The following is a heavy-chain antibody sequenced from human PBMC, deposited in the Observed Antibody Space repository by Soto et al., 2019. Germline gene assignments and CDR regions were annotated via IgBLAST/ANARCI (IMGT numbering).Heavy chain of an antibody. CDR3: GRGRSGELVVFY. CDR1: GYTFTGYY. Sequence: QVQLVQSGAEVKKSGASVKVSCKASGYTFTGYYIHWVRQAPGQGPEWMGEISPNSGGTKYAQKFQGRVTMTRDTSISTVYMELTNLSPDDTAVYYCGRGRSGELVVFYWGQGTLVTV. V-gene: IGHV1-2*02. D-gene: IGHD1-7*01. CDR2: ISPNSGGT. J-gene: IGHJ4*02.